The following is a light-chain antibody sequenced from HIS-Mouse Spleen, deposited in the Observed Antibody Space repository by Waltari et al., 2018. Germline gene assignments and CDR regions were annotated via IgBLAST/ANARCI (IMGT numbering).Light chain of an antibody. V-gene: IGLV2-23*01. CDR3: CSYAGSSLVV. Sequence: QSALTQPASVSGSPGQSITISCTGTSSDVGSYNLVSWYQQHPGKAPKLRIYEGSKRPSGGSNRFSGSKSGNTASLTISGLQAEDEADYYCCSYAGSSLVVFGGGTKLTVL. CDR1: SSDVGSYNL. CDR2: EGS. J-gene: IGLJ2*01.